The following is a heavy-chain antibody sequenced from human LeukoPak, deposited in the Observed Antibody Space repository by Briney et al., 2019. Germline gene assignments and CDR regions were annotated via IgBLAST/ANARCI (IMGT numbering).Heavy chain of an antibody. V-gene: IGHV3-30*04. D-gene: IGHD6-13*01. CDR2: ISYDGSNK. CDR3: ARGGSSWLYYYGMDV. J-gene: IGHJ6*04. CDR1: GFTFSSYA. Sequence: GGSLRLSCAASGFTFSSYAMHWVRQAPGKGLEWVAVISYDGSNKYYADSVKGRFTISRDNSKNTLYLQMNSLRAEDTAVYYCARGGSSWLYYYGMDVWGKGTTVTVSS.